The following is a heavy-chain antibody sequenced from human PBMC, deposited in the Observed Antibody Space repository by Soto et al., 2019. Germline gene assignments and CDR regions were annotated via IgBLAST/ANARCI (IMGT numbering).Heavy chain of an antibody. CDR3: AAVKRRYCSGGSCYVGDY. J-gene: IGHJ4*02. Sequence: GASVKVSCKASGFTFTSSAVQWVRQARGQRLEWIGWIVVGSGNTNYAQKFQERVTITRDMSTSTAYMELSSLRSEDTAVYYCAAVKRRYCSGGSCYVGDYWGQGTLVTVSS. V-gene: IGHV1-58*01. CDR1: GFTFTSSA. CDR2: IVVGSGNT. D-gene: IGHD2-15*01.